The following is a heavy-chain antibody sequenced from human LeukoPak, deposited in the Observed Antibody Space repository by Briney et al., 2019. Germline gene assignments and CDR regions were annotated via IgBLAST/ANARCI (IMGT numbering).Heavy chain of an antibody. CDR1: GCTFSSYG. J-gene: IGHJ3*02. CDR3: AKIQGWFNAAFHI. V-gene: IGHV3-30*18. D-gene: IGHD6-19*01. CDR2: ISYDGSNK. Sequence: PGGSLRLSCAASGCTFSSYGMHWVRQAPGKGLEWVAVISYDGSNKYYADSVKGRFTISRDNYKNTLYLQMNSPRSEDTAVYYCAKIQGWFNAAFHIGGQGTMVTVSS.